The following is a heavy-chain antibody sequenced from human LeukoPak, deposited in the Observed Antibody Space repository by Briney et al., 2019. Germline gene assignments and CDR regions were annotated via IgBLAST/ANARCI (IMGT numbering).Heavy chain of an antibody. V-gene: IGHV3-11*06. Sequence: GGSLRLSCAASGFTFSDYYMSWVRQAPGKAPEWVSCISSSSNYKWDADSVKGRFTISRDNAKNSLYLQMNSLRAEDTAVYYCAKEPTVDHNLLRYFDWFFDYWGQGTLVTVSS. D-gene: IGHD3-9*01. CDR1: GFTFSDYY. J-gene: IGHJ4*02. CDR2: ISSSSNYK. CDR3: AKEPTVDHNLLRYFDWFFDY.